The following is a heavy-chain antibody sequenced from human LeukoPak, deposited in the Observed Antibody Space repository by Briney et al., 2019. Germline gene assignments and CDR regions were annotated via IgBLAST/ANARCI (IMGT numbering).Heavy chain of an antibody. Sequence: SVKVSCKASGYTFTAYYMHWVRQAPGQGLEWMGGIIPIFGTANYAQKFQGRVTITADESTSTADMELSSLRSEDTAVYYCARGGPYGGYFDYWGQGTLVTVSS. V-gene: IGHV1-69*13. D-gene: IGHD4/OR15-4a*01. CDR2: IIPIFGTA. J-gene: IGHJ4*02. CDR1: GYTFTAYY. CDR3: ARGGPYGGYFDY.